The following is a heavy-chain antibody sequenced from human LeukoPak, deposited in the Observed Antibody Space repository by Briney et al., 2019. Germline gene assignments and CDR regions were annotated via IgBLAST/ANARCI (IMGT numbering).Heavy chain of an antibody. CDR3: SKGANIGGDYGVFDH. J-gene: IGHJ4*02. Sequence: PGGSLRLSCAASGFSFSSYGMHWVRQAPGKGLEGVSSTNGGGDYTYYADSVRGRFSISRDNSDNTVYLQMSRLRADDTAVYYCSKGANIGGDYGVFDHWGQGTLVTVSS. CDR1: GFSFSSYG. D-gene: IGHD4-17*01. CDR2: TNGGGDYT. V-gene: IGHV3-23*01.